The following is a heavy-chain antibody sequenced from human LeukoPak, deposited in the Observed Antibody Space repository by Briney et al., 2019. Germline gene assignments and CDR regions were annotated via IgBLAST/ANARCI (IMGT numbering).Heavy chain of an antibody. Sequence: PGGSLRLSCAVSGLTFSRYAMSWVRQAPGKGLEWVSSISSSSSYIYYADSVKGRFTISRDNAKNSLYLQMNSLRAEDTAVYYCAREALYYYDNWFDPWGQGTLVTVSS. CDR3: AREALYYYDNWFDP. CDR1: GLTFSRYA. J-gene: IGHJ5*02. V-gene: IGHV3-21*01. CDR2: ISSSSSYI. D-gene: IGHD3-22*01.